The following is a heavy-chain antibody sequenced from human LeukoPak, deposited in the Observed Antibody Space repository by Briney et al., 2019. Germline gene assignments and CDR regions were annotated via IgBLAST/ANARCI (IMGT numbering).Heavy chain of an antibody. V-gene: IGHV3-9*01. Sequence: PGGSLRLSCAASGFTFDDYAMYWVRQAPGKGLEWVSGISWNSGSTGCADSVKGRFTTSRDNAKNSLYLQMNSLRAEDTALYYCAKDKSAMVRGVGDAFDIWGQGTMVTVSS. CDR2: ISWNSGST. CDR3: AKDKSAMVRGVGDAFDI. D-gene: IGHD3-10*01. CDR1: GFTFDDYA. J-gene: IGHJ3*02.